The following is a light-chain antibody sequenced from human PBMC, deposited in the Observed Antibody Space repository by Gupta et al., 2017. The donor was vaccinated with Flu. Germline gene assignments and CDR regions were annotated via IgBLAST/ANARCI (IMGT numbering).Light chain of an antibody. V-gene: IGLV2-11*01. Sequence: GTGSDVGGYDYVSWYQQHPGKAPKLIIYDVSKRPSGVPDRFSGSKSGNTASLTISGLQAEDEADYYCCSFAGGFYVFGTGTKVTVL. CDR2: DVS. CDR1: GSDVGGYDY. J-gene: IGLJ1*01. CDR3: CSFAGGFYV.